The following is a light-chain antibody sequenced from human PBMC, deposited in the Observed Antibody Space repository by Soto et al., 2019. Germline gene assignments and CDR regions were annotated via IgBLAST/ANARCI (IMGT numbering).Light chain of an antibody. V-gene: IGKV3-15*01. CDR1: QSVSSGY. CDR3: QQYNNWPLT. CDR2: GAS. J-gene: IGKJ4*01. Sequence: EIVLTQSPGTLSLSPGERATLSCRASQSVSSGYLAWYQQRPGLAPRLLIYGASTRATGIPARFSGSGSGTEFTLTISSLQSEDFAVYYCQQYNNWPLTFGGGTKVDIK.